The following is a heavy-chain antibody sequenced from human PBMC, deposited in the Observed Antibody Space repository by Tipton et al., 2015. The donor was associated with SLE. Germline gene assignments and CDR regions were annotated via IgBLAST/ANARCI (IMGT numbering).Heavy chain of an antibody. Sequence: SLRLSCAASGFTFSSYSMNWVRQAPGKGLEWVSSISSSSSYIYYADSVKGRFTISRDNAKNSLYLQMNSLRAEDTAVYYCAKDLGYSSSWYFFDYWGQGTLVTVSS. J-gene: IGHJ4*02. CDR1: GFTFSSYS. CDR3: AKDLGYSSSWYFFDY. V-gene: IGHV3-21*04. D-gene: IGHD6-13*01. CDR2: ISSSSSYI.